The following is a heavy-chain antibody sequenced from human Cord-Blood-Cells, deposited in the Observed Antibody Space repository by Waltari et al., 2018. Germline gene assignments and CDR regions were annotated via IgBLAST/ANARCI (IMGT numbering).Heavy chain of an antibody. Sequence: EVQLVESGGGLIQPGGSLRLSCAASGFTVSSNYMSWVRQAPGKGLEWVSVSYSGGSTYYADSVKGRFTISRDNSKNTLYLQMNSLRAEDTAVYYCARVGGSGSYNWFDPWGQGTLVTVSS. CDR1: GFTVSSNY. CDR2: SYSGGST. CDR3: ARVGGSGSYNWFDP. D-gene: IGHD3-10*01. V-gene: IGHV3-53*01. J-gene: IGHJ5*02.